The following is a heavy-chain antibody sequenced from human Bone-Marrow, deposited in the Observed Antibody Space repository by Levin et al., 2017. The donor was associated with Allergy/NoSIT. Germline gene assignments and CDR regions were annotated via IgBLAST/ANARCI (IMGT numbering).Heavy chain of an antibody. CDR2: ISYDGQHR. CDR3: ARGEEWQVGMEY. J-gene: IGHJ4*02. Sequence: PPGGSLRLSCVTSGFPFSGHPMHWVRQAAGKGPEWLAMISYDGQHRYYEDSVKGRFTVSRDNSSNELYLEMDSLGPEDTAVYYCARGEEWQVGMEYWGQGSLVTVSS. CDR1: GFPFSGHP. D-gene: IGHD6-19*01. V-gene: IGHV3-30*04.